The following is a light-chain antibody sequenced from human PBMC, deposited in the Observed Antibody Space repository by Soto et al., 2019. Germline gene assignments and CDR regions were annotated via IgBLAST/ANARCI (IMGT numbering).Light chain of an antibody. CDR1: QSVGSN. Sequence: EIVMTQSPATLSVSPGERATLSCRASQSVGSNLAWYQQKPGQAPRLLIYGASTRASGIPARFSGSGSGTEFALTITGLQSEDFAVYYCQQYNGWPWTFGLGTKVDIK. J-gene: IGKJ1*01. CDR2: GAS. V-gene: IGKV3-15*01. CDR3: QQYNGWPWT.